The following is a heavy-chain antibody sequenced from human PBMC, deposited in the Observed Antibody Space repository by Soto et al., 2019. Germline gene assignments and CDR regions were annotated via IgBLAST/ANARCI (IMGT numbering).Heavy chain of an antibody. V-gene: IGHV2-5*02. D-gene: IGHD2-21*01. J-gene: IGHJ1*01. Sequence: QITLRESGPTLVKPTQTLTLACTFSGFSLDTPGVGVGWIRQPPGKALEWLAVIHWDDDQYYSPSLEDRLTLTKDTSKDQVVLKMTNMDPVDTATYYGAATLRDKPREYFQHWGQGTLVTVSS. CDR1: GFSLDTPGVG. CDR3: AATLRDKPREYFQH. CDR2: IHWDDDQ.